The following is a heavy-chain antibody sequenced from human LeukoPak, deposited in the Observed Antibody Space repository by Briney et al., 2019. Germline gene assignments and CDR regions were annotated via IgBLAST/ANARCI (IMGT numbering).Heavy chain of an antibody. Sequence: SETLSLTCTVSGGSISSYYWSWIRQPPGKGLEWIGYIYYIGSTNYNPSLKSRVTISVDTSKNQFSLKLSSVTAADTAVYYCARTYSSSWPHRFDYWGQGTLVTVSS. J-gene: IGHJ4*02. CDR1: GGSISSYY. D-gene: IGHD6-13*01. CDR3: ARTYSSSWPHRFDY. V-gene: IGHV4-59*08. CDR2: IYYIGST.